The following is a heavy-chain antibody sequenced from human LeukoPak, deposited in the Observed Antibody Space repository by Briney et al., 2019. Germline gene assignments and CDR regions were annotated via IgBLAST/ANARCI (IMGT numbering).Heavy chain of an antibody. CDR2: IIPIFGTA. D-gene: IGHD2-2*01. CDR1: GYTFTSYY. CDR3: ARDIVVVPADSKNYYYGMDV. Sequence: SVKVSCKASGYTFTSYYMHWVRQAPGQGLEWMGGIIPIFGTANYAQKFQGRVTITADESTSTAYMELSSLRSEDTAVYYCARDIVVVPADSKNYYYGMDVWGQGTTVTVSS. V-gene: IGHV1-69*13. J-gene: IGHJ6*02.